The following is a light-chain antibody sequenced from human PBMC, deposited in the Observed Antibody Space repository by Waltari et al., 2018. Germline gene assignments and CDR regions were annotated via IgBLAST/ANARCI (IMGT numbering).Light chain of an antibody. J-gene: IGLJ3*02. V-gene: IGLV2-23*02. CDR1: SSDVGSYNL. Sequence: QSALTQPASVSGSPGQSITLPCTGTSSDVGSYNLVSWYQQHPGKAPKLMIYEVSKRPSGVSSRLSGSKSGNTASLTISGLQAEDEADYYCCSYAGSPWVFGGGTKLTVL. CDR3: CSYAGSPWV. CDR2: EVS.